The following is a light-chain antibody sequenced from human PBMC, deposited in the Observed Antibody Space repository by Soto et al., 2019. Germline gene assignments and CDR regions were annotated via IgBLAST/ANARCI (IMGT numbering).Light chain of an antibody. V-gene: IGKV3-15*01. CDR1: QSVSSN. CDR3: QQRRHWPIT. J-gene: IGKJ5*01. CDR2: GAS. Sequence: EIVMTQSPATLSVSPGERATLSCRASQSVSSNLAWYQQKPGQAPRLLIYGASTRATGIPARFSGGGSGTDFTLTISSLEPEDFAVYYCQQRRHWPITFGQGTRLEIK.